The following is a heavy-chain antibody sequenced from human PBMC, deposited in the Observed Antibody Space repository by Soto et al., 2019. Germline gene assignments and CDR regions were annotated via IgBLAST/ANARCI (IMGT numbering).Heavy chain of an antibody. CDR2: IVPRFGSP. J-gene: IGHJ6*02. CDR1: GGTFSDYA. Sequence: QVQLVQSGAEMRKPGSSLRVSCKASGGTFSDYAFSWVRQAPGQGLEWMGGIVPRFGSPNYAQKLGGRVTITEEKSSSTVYMALSSLRFDDTAVYFCASDRIQLRLGKYSFNGMDVWCQGTTIIVSS. V-gene: IGHV1-69*06. D-gene: IGHD3-16*01. CDR3: ASDRIQLRLGKYSFNGMDV.